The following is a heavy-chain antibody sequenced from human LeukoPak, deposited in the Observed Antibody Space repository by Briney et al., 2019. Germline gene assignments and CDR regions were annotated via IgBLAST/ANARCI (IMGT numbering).Heavy chain of an antibody. D-gene: IGHD3-16*02. V-gene: IGHV3-9*01. CDR3: AKDMITFGGVIVRGFDP. CDR1: GFTFDDYT. CDR2: VSWNSGSI. Sequence: GGSLRLSCAASGFTFDDYTIHWVRQVPGKGLEWVSRVSWNSGSIGYADSVKGRFTISRDNAKNSLYLQMNSLRAEDTALYYCAKDMITFGGVIVRGFDPWGQGTLVTVSS. J-gene: IGHJ5*02.